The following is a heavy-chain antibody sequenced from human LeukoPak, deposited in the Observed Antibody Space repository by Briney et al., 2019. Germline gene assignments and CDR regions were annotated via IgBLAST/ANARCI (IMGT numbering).Heavy chain of an antibody. V-gene: IGHV3-30*02. CDR2: IRYDGSNK. J-gene: IGHJ4*02. D-gene: IGHD2-2*01. Sequence: GGSLRLSCAASGFTFSSYGMHWVRQAPGEGLEWVAFIRYDGSNKYYADSVKGRFTISRDNSKNTLYLQMNSLRAEDTAVYYCAKPTWVVPAATQTFDYWGQGTLVTVSS. CDR1: GFTFSSYG. CDR3: AKPTWVVPAATQTFDY.